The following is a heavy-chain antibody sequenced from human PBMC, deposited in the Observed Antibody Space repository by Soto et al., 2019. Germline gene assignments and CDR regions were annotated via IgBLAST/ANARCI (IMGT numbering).Heavy chain of an antibody. CDR1: GFTFSSYS. J-gene: IGHJ6*02. CDR3: ARAELSYGMDV. CDR2: ISSSSSYI. V-gene: IGHV3-21*01. D-gene: IGHD3-10*01. Sequence: ESGGGLVKPGGSLRLSCAASGFTFSSYSMNWVRQAPGKGLEWVSSISSSSSYIYYADSEKGRFTISRDNAKNSLYLQMNSLRAEDTAVYYCARAELSYGMDVWGQGTTVTVSS.